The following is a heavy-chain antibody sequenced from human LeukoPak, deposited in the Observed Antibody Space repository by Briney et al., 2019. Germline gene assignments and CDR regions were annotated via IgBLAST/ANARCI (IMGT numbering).Heavy chain of an antibody. CDR3: AREGYDFWSGYQYYFDY. V-gene: IGHV4-34*01. D-gene: IGHD3-3*01. J-gene: IGHJ4*02. CDR2: INHSGST. CDR1: GGSFSGYY. Sequence: SETLSLTCAVYGGSFSGYYWSWIRQPPGKGLEWIGEINHSGSTNYNPSLKSRVTISVDTSKNQFSLKLSSVTAADTAVYYCAREGYDFWSGYQYYFDYWGQGTLVTVSS.